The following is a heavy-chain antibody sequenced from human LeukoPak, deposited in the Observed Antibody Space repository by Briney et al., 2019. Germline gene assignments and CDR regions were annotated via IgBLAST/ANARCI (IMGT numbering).Heavy chain of an antibody. V-gene: IGHV4-39*01. Sequence: PETLSLTCAVSGGSISSSSYYWGWIRQPPGKGLEWIGSIYYSGSTYYNPSLKSRVTISVDTSKNQFSLKLSSVTAADTAVYYCARQGAKFSNYYYYYGMDVWGQGTTVTVSS. CDR1: GGSISSSSYY. CDR3: ARQGAKFSNYYYYYGMDV. CDR2: IYYSGST. D-gene: IGHD1-26*01. J-gene: IGHJ6*02.